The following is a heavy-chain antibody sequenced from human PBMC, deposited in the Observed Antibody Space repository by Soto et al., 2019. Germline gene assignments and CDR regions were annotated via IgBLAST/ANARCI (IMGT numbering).Heavy chain of an antibody. D-gene: IGHD3-3*01. CDR2: INHSGIT. Sequence: PGKGLEWVGEINHSGITNYNPSLKSRVTISVDTSKNQFSLKLNSVSAADTAVYYCAKIPFFFREDDGRPRVRSVSAFLLNLSSDL. CDR3: AKIPFFFREDDGRPRVRSVSAFLLNLSSDL. V-gene: IGHV4-34*01. J-gene: IGHJ2*01.